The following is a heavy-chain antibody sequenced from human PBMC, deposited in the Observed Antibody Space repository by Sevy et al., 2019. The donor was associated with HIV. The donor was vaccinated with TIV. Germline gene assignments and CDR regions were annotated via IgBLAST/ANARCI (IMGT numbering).Heavy chain of an antibody. J-gene: IGHJ6*02. V-gene: IGHV3-11*01. CDR1: GFIFSDFY. CDR2: ISSGGTTI. CDR3: ARDHVVVEPLANYGMDV. Sequence: GVSLRLSCAASGFIFSDFYMSWVRQAPGKGLEWISYISSGGTTIYYADSVKGRFTISRDNAKNSLYLQMNSLTAEDTAVYYCARDHVVVEPLANYGMDVWGQRTTVTVSS. D-gene: IGHD2-2*01.